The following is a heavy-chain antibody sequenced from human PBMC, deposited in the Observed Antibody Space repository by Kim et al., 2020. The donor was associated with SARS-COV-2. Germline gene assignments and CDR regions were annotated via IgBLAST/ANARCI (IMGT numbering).Heavy chain of an antibody. Sequence: SETLSLTCAVYGGSFSGYYWSWIRQPPGKGLEWIGEINHSGSTNYNPSLKSRVTISVDTSKNQFSLKLSSVTAADTAVYYCARSTGWHSVYWGQGTLVTVSS. CDR2: INHSGST. V-gene: IGHV4-34*01. J-gene: IGHJ4*02. D-gene: IGHD6-19*01. CDR1: GGSFSGYY. CDR3: ARSTGWHSVY.